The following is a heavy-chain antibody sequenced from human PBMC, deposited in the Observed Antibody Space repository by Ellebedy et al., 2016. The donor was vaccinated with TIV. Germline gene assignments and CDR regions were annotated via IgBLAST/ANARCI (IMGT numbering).Heavy chain of an antibody. V-gene: IGHV1-8*02. D-gene: IGHD6-19*01. J-gene: IGHJ4*02. CDR3: ARGGKSSGWLGGDY. Sequence: ASVKVSXXASGGTFSSYAINWVRQATGQGLEWMGWMNPNSGNTGYAQKFQGRVTMTKNTSISTAYMELSSLRSEDTAVYYCARGGKSSGWLGGDYWGQGTLVTVSS. CDR2: MNPNSGNT. CDR1: GGTFSSYA.